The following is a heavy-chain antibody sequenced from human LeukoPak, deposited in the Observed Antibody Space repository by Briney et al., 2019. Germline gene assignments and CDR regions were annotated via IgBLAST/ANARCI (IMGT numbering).Heavy chain of an antibody. D-gene: IGHD6-13*01. J-gene: IGHJ4*02. V-gene: IGHV3-23*01. CDR3: AKGDIAAAGTGTYFDY. Sequence: GGSLRLSCAASGFTFSSYSMNWVRQAPGKGLEWVSAISGSGGSTYYADSVKGRFTISRDNSKNTLYLQMNSLRAEDTAVYYCAKGDIAAAGTGTYFDYWGQRTLVTVSS. CDR1: GFTFSSYS. CDR2: ISGSGGST.